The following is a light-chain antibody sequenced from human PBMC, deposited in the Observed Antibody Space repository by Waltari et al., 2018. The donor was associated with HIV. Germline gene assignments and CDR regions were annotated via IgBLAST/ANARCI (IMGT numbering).Light chain of an antibody. V-gene: IGLV1-44*01. CDR2: NNN. J-gene: IGLJ2*01. Sequence: QSVLTQPPSASGTPGPRVTISCSGGSSNLGTYSVNWYQQVPGTAPKLLIYNNNQWPSGVPDRFSGSKSGTSASLAISGLQSEDEADYYCATWEHRLNGPIFGGGTRLTVL. CDR3: ATWEHRLNGPI. CDR1: SSNLGTYS.